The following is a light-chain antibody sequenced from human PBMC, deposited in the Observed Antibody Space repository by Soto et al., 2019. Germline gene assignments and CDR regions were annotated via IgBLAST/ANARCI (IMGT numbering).Light chain of an antibody. J-gene: IGLJ2*01. Sequence: QSALTQPRSVSGSPGQSVSISCTGTNSDVGGYNYLSWYQQYPGKAPKLMIYEVTKRPSGVPDRFSGSKFGNTASLTVSGLQADDEAAYYCSSFAGSDSVVFGGGTKLTVL. CDR1: NSDVGGYNY. CDR3: SSFAGSDSVV. CDR2: EVT. V-gene: IGLV2-11*01.